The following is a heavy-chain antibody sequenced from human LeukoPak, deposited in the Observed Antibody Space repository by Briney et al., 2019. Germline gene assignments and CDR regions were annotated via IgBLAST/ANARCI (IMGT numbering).Heavy chain of an antibody. V-gene: IGHV4-38-2*02. J-gene: IGHJ5*02. CDR3: ARGRLVAVPTAVPNWFDP. CDR2: IYHSGST. CDR1: GCSISSGYY. Sequence: SDTLSLTCTVSGCSISSGYYWGWVRPPPGKGLEWIGSIYHSGSTYYNPSLKSRVTISVDTSKNQFSLKLSSVTAADTAVYYCARGRLVAVPTAVPNWFDPWGQGTLVTVSS. D-gene: IGHD2-2*01.